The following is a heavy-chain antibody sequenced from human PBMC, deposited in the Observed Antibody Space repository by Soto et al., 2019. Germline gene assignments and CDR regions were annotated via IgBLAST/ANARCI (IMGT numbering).Heavy chain of an antibody. CDR2: ISGSDGKT. CDR3: ARWSYLDY. CDR1: GFSFGSYA. Sequence: PXGSLEISGAASGFSFGSYALSWVRQAPGKGLEWVSTISGSDGKTFYADSVKGRFSISRDTSQSTLYLQMNSLRADDTAMYYCARWSYLDYWGQGTRVTVSS. D-gene: IGHD3-3*01. J-gene: IGHJ4*02. V-gene: IGHV3-23*01.